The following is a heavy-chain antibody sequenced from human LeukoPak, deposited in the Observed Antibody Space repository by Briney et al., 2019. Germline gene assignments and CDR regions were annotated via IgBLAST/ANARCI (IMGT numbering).Heavy chain of an antibody. J-gene: IGHJ4*02. CDR1: GGTFSSDA. Sequence: SVKVSCKASGGTFSSDAISWVRQAPGQGLEWMGGIIPIFGTANYAQKFQGRVTITADESTSTAYMELSSLRSEDTAVYYCARVGYCSSTSCYSYFDYWGQGTLVTVSS. V-gene: IGHV1-69*01. CDR3: ARVGYCSSTSCYSYFDY. CDR2: IIPIFGTA. D-gene: IGHD2-2*01.